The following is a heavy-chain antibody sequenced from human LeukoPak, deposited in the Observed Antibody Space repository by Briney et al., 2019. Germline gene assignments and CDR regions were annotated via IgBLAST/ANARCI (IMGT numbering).Heavy chain of an antibody. V-gene: IGHV3-21*01. CDR1: GFTFSSYS. J-gene: IGHJ4*02. D-gene: IGHD3-22*01. CDR3: ARDRFGYYDSSGYYYVGY. Sequence: GGSLRLSCAASGFTFSSYSMNWVCQAPGEGLEWVSSISSSSSYIYYADSVKGRFTISRDNAKNSLYLQMNSLRAEDTAVYYCARDRFGYYDSSGYYYVGYWGQGTLVTVSS. CDR2: ISSSSSYI.